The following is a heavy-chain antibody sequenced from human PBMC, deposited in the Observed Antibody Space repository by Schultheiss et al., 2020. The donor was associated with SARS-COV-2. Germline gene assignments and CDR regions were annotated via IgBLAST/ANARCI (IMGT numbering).Heavy chain of an antibody. V-gene: IGHV3-7*01. J-gene: IGHJ4*02. CDR3: ASIRSGELPSEDY. Sequence: GGSLRLSCAASGFTFSSYWMSWVRQAPGKGLEWVANIKQDGSEKYYVDSVKGRFTISRDNAKNSLYLQMNSLRAEDTAVYYCASIRSGELPSEDYWGQGTLVTVSS. CDR2: IKQDGSEK. CDR1: GFTFSSYW. D-gene: IGHD1-26*01.